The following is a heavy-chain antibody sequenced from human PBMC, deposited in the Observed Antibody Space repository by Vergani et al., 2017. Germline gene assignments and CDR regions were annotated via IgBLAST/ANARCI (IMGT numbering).Heavy chain of an antibody. CDR3: AKHFRGWGIDY. J-gene: IGHJ4*02. V-gene: IGHV3-30*02. CDR1: GFTLSNYD. D-gene: IGHD3-16*01. CDR2: IQFDGSNQ. Sequence: QVQLVESGGGMVQRGGSLRLSCATSGFTLSNYDMQWIRQGPGKGLEFVAFIQFDGSNQYYADSVKGRFTLSRYFSKNTLYLQMNSLRTDDTATYYCAKHFRGWGIDYWGQGTQVIVSS.